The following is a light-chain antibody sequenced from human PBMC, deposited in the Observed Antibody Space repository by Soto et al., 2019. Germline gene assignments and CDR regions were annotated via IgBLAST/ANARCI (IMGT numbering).Light chain of an antibody. CDR2: KAS. V-gene: IGKV1-5*03. CDR3: QQYKSYPLA. CDR1: QSISIW. J-gene: IGKJ1*01. Sequence: DIQMTQSPSILSASVGDRVTITCRASQSISIWLAWYQQKPGNAPKLLIQKASSLESGIPSRFSGSGSGTEFTLTISSLQPDDFATYHCQQYKSYPLAFGQGTKVEI.